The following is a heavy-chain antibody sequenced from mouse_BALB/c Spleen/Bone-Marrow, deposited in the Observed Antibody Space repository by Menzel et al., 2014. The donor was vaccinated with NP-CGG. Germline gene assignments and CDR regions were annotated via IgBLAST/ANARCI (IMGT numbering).Heavy chain of an antibody. Sequence: EAMLVESGGGLVQPGGSMKLSCVASGFTFSNYWMNWVRQSPEKGLEWVAEIRLKSNNYATHYAESVKGGFTISRDDSKSSVYLQMNNLRAEDTGIYYCTKEVVATGNWYFDVWGAGTTVTVSS. V-gene: IGHV6-6*02. D-gene: IGHD1-1*01. J-gene: IGHJ1*01. CDR2: IRLKSNNYAT. CDR3: TKEVVATGNWYFDV. CDR1: GFTFSNYW.